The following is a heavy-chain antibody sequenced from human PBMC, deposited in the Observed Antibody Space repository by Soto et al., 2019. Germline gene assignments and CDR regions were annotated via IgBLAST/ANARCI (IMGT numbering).Heavy chain of an antibody. V-gene: IGHV5-51*01. CDR2: IYPGDSDI. CDR3: ARLILGATDAFDI. Sequence: GESLKISCQGSGYTFTSYWITWVRQLPGKGLEWMGIIYPGDSDIRYSPSFQGLVTISADKSISTAYLQWSSLKASDTAMYYCARLILGATDAFDIWGQGTMVTVSS. CDR1: GYTFTSYW. D-gene: IGHD1-26*01. J-gene: IGHJ3*02.